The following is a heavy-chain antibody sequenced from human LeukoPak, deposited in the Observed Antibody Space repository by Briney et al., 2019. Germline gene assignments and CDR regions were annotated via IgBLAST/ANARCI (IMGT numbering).Heavy chain of an antibody. CDR1: GGTFSSYA. V-gene: IGHV1-69*13. CDR3: ARGHLYCSGGSCPQGYYYYGMDV. CDR2: IIPIFGTA. J-gene: IGHJ6*02. Sequence: SVKVSCKASGGTFSSYAISWVRQAPGQGLEWMGGIIPIFGTANYAQKFQGRVTITADESTSTAYMELSSLRSEDTAVYYCARGHLYCSGGSCPQGYYYYGMDVWGQGTTVTVSS. D-gene: IGHD2-15*01.